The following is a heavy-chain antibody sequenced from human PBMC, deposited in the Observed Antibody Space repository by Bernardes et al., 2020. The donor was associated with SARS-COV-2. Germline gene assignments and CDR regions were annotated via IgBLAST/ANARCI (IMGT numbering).Heavy chain of an antibody. D-gene: IGHD1-20*01. CDR3: ARGRPEITGPPSY. V-gene: IGHV1-2*06. CDR1: GYTFTGFQ. CDR2: INPSTGYT. J-gene: IGHJ4*02. Sequence: ASVKVSCKASGYTFTGFQMHWVRQAPGQGLEWMGRINPSTGYTRYAQKFQGRVTMTRDTSVSTVYMELSRLRSDETAVYYCARGRPEITGPPSYRGQGTLVPVSS.